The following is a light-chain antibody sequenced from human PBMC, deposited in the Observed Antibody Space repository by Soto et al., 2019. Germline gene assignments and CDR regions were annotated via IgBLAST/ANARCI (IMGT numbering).Light chain of an antibody. CDR1: KIGSKS. J-gene: IGLJ3*02. CDR3: HVWDNSDLSL. Sequence: SSELTQPPSVSVAPGQTVRITCGGDKIGSKSVHWYQQRPGQAPVLVVYDDADRPSGIPERFSGSNSGNTATLTISRVEAGDEADYYCHVWDNSDLSLFGGGTKLTVL. CDR2: DDA. V-gene: IGLV3-21*02.